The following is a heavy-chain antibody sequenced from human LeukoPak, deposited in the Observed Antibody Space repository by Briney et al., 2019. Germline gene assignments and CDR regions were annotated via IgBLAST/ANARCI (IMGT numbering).Heavy chain of an antibody. CDR2: IYTSGST. J-gene: IGHJ6*03. Sequence: SETLSLTCTVSGGSISSYYWSWIRQPAGKGLEWIGRIYTSGSTNYNPSLKSRVTISVDTSKNQFSLKLSSVTAADTAVYYCASLYSGYDGGPYYYYYMDVWGKGTTVTVSS. V-gene: IGHV4-4*07. CDR1: GGSISSYY. CDR3: ASLYSGYDGGPYYYYYMDV. D-gene: IGHD5-12*01.